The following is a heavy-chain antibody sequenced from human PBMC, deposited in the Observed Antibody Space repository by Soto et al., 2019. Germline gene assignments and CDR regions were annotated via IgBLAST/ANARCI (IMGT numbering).Heavy chain of an antibody. CDR2: IYYSGST. CDR1: GGSISSSSYY. Sequence: KTSETLSLTCTVSGGSISSSSYYWGWIRQPPGKGLEWIGSIYYSGSTYYNPSLKSRVTISVDTSKNQFSLKLSSVTAADTAVYYCASDVAGSTIYDYWGQGTLVTVSS. V-gene: IGHV4-39*01. J-gene: IGHJ4*02. D-gene: IGHD6-19*01. CDR3: ASDVAGSTIYDY.